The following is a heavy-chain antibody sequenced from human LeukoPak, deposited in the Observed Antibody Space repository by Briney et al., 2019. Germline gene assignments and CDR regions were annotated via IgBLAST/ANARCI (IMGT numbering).Heavy chain of an antibody. V-gene: IGHV3-13*01. CDR1: GFTFRDCD. CDR3: ARDISYYYGMDV. Sequence: GSLRHSCAGFGFTFRDCDMHWVRQGTGKGLEWVSAIDTAGNTYYPDSVKGRFTISRENAKNSVYLQMNSLRAEDTAVYYCARDISYYYGMDVWGQGTTVTVSS. CDR2: IDTAGNT. J-gene: IGHJ6*02.